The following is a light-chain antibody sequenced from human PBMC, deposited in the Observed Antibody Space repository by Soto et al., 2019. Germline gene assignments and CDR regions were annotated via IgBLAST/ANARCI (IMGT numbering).Light chain of an antibody. CDR2: AAS. V-gene: IGKV1D-8*03. J-gene: IGKJ4*01. CDR1: QGIGSH. CDR3: QQTRSYPST. Sequence: VIWMTQSPPLLSASPGERATINCRMGQGIGSHLAWYQQKPGKAPKLLIYAASTLQSGVPSRFSGSGSGTDFTLTISSLQPEDFATYYCQQTRSYPSTFGGGTKVDIK.